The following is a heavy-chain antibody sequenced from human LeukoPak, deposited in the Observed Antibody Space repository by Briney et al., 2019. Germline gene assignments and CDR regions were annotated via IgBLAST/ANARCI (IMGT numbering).Heavy chain of an antibody. CDR3: ARVNRTKIEYTKTRDSRERSNWFDP. V-gene: IGHV1-2*02. J-gene: IGHJ5*01. Sequence: ASVKVSCKASGYTFTGYYMHWVRQAPGQGLEWMGWINPDSGGTHYAQKFQGRVTMTRDTSISTAYMELSRLRSDDTAVYYCARVNRTKIEYTKTRDSRERSNWFDPWGQGTLVTVSS. CDR2: INPDSGGT. CDR1: GYTFTGYY. D-gene: IGHD6-6*01.